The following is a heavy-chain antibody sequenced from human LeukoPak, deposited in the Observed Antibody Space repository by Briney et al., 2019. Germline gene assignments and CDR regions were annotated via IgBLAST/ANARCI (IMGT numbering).Heavy chain of an antibody. Sequence: KPGGSLRLSCAASGFTFSSYSMNWVRQAPGKGLEWVSSISSSSSYIYYADSVKGRFTISRDNAKNSLYLQMNSLRAEDTAVYYCARGVGSGSYYKGFDYWGQGTLVTVSS. CDR1: GFTFSSYS. D-gene: IGHD3-10*01. V-gene: IGHV3-21*01. CDR2: ISSSSSYI. CDR3: ARGVGSGSYYKGFDY. J-gene: IGHJ4*02.